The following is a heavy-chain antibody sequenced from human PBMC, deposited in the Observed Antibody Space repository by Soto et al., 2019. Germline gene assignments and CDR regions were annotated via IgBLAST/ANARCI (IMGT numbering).Heavy chain of an antibody. J-gene: IGHJ5*02. CDR1: GYTFTSYA. CDR2: INAGNGNT. Sequence: EASVKVSCKASGYTFTSYAMHWVRQAPGQRLEWMGWINAGNGNTKYSQKFQGRVTITRDTSASTAYMELSSLRSEDTAVYYCARDGLVVVVAGYNCFDPWRQRTLVTVTS. V-gene: IGHV1-3*01. CDR3: ARDGLVVVVAGYNCFDP. D-gene: IGHD2-15*01.